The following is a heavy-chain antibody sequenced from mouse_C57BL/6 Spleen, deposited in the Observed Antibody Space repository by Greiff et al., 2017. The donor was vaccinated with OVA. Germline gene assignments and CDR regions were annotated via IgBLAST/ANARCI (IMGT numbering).Heavy chain of an antibody. CDR3: ARSGDFDY. V-gene: IGHV1-82*01. CDR1: GYAFRSSW. Sequence: VQLQQSGPELVKPGASVKISCKASGYAFRSSWMNWVKQRPGKGLEWIGRIYPGDGDTNYNGKFKGKATLTADKSSSTAYMQLSSLTSEDSAVYFCARSGDFDYWGQGTTLTVSS. CDR2: IYPGDGDT. J-gene: IGHJ2*01.